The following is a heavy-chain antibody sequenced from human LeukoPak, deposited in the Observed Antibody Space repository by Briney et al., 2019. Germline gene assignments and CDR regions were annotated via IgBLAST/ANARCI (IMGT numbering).Heavy chain of an antibody. D-gene: IGHD3-9*01. CDR1: GHNFSSYV. J-gene: IGHJ4*02. CDR2: IIPTLDVA. Sequence: SVKVSCNASGHNFSSYVITWVRQAPGQGLEWMGRIIPTLDVANFAQKFKGRVTITADKFTNTAHLELSSLRSEDTAVYYCASEAQHGDNFDYLGQGTLVTVSS. V-gene: IGHV1-69*04. CDR3: ASEAQHGDNFDY.